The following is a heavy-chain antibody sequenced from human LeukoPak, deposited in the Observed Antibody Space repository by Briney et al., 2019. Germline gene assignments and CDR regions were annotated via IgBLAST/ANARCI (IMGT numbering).Heavy chain of an antibody. CDR1: GFTFSSYA. Sequence: PGGSLRLSCAASGFTFSSYAMSWVRQAPGKGLEWVSAISGSAGSTYYADSVRGRFTISRDNSMNTLYLQMNSLRAEDTAVYYCAKGGSSWSRFDSWGQGTLVTVSS. D-gene: IGHD6-13*01. CDR3: AKGGSSWSRFDS. CDR2: ISGSAGST. V-gene: IGHV3-23*01. J-gene: IGHJ4*02.